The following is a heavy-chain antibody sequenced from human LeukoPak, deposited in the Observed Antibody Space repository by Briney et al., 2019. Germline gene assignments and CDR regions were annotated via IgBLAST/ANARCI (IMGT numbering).Heavy chain of an antibody. CDR2: IYYSGST. CDR3: AGSGWYGDY. D-gene: IGHD6-19*01. J-gene: IGHJ4*02. Sequence: SETLSLTCTVSGGSISSSSYYWGWIRQPPGKGLEWIGSIYYSGSTYYNPSLKSRVTISVDTSKNQFSLKLSSVTASDTAGYYCAGSGWYGDYWGQGTLVTVSS. V-gene: IGHV4-39*01. CDR1: GGSISSSSYY.